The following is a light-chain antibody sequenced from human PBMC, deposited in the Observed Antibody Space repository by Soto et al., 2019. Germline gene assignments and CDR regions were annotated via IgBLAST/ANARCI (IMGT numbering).Light chain of an antibody. V-gene: IGLV1-44*01. CDR3: AAWDDSLNGVV. Sequence: QSVLTQPPSASGTPGQRVTISCSESSSNIGRNTVNWYQQLPGTAPKLLIFSNNQRPSGVPDRFSGSKSGTSASLAISGLQSEDESDYYCAAWDDSLNGVVFGGGTKLTVL. CDR1: SSNIGRNT. CDR2: SNN. J-gene: IGLJ2*01.